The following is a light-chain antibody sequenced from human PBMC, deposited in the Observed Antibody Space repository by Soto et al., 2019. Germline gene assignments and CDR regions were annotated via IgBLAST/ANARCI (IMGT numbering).Light chain of an antibody. CDR2: EVS. CDR1: SSDVGGYNY. CDR3: QVWDSSSDHVV. V-gene: IGLV2-8*01. J-gene: IGLJ2*01. Sequence: QSVLTQPPSASGSPGQSVTISCTGTSSDVGGYNYVSWYQQHPGKAPKVMIYEVSKRPSGVPDRFSGSKSGNTASLTVSGLQAEDEADYYCQVWDSSSDHVVFGGGTKLTVL.